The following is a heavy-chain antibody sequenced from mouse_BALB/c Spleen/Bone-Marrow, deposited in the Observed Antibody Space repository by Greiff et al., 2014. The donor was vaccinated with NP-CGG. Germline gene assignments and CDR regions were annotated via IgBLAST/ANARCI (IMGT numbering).Heavy chain of an antibody. J-gene: IGHJ2*01. V-gene: IGHV1-67*01. CDR3: ARDLLRSHFDY. Sequence: QVHVKQSGPEVVRPGVSVKISCKGSGYTFTDYAMHWVKQSHAKSLEWIGLISTYNGNTNYNQKFRGKATMTVDKSSSTAYMELARLASEDSAIYYCARDLLRSHFDYWGQGTTLTVSS. CDR2: ISTYNGNT. CDR1: GYTFTDYA. D-gene: IGHD1-1*01.